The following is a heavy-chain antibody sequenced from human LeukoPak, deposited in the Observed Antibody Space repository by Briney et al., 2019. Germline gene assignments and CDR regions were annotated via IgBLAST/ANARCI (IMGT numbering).Heavy chain of an antibody. CDR2: INHIGST. J-gene: IGHJ6*02. CDR1: GGSFSGYY. Sequence: PSETLSLTCAVYGGSFSGYYWSWIREPPGKGLEWIGEINHIGSTNYNPSLKSRLTISVDTSKNQYTLKLSSVTAANTAVYFCASGCSCSVAPRPQGYYSMDVWGQGTTVTVSS. CDR3: ASGCSCSVAPRPQGYYSMDV. D-gene: IGHD6-6*01. V-gene: IGHV4-34*01.